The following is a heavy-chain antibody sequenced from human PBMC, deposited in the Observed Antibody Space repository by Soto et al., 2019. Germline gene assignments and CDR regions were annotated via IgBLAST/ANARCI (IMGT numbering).Heavy chain of an antibody. V-gene: IGHV1-69*06. CDR3: ARDKPNYYDSRVYMVTYFDY. J-gene: IGHJ4*02. CDR1: GGTFSSYA. D-gene: IGHD3-22*01. CDR2: VIPIFGTA. Sequence: QVQLVQSGAEVKKPGSSVKVSCQASGGTFSSYAISWARQATGQGLEWMGGVIPIFGTANYAQKFQGRVTITADKSTSTADMELSSLRSEDTAVYYCARDKPNYYDSRVYMVTYFDYWGQGTLVTVSS.